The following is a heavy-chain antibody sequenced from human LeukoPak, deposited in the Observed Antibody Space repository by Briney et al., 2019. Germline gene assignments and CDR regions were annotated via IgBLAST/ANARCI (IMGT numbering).Heavy chain of an antibody. V-gene: IGHV1-18*01. CDR2: ISAYNGNT. J-gene: IGHJ5*02. Sequence: ASEKVSCKASGYTFTSYGISWVRQAPGQGLEWMGWISAYNGNTNYAQKLQGRVTMTTDTSTSTAYMELRSLRSDDTAVYYCARYLPTYNWFDPWGQGTLVTVSS. CDR3: ARYLPTYNWFDP. CDR1: GYTFTSYG.